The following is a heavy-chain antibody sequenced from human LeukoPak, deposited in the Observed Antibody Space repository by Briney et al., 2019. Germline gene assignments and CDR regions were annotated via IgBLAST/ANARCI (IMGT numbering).Heavy chain of an antibody. D-gene: IGHD2-15*01. Sequence: GGSLRLSCAASGFTFSSYAMSWVRQAPVKGLEWVSAISGSDGGTYYADSVKGRFTISRDNSNNTLYLQMNSLRAEDTAVYYCATDRIELSYWGQGTLVTVSS. CDR3: ATDRIELSY. V-gene: IGHV3-23*01. CDR2: ISGSDGGT. CDR1: GFTFSSYA. J-gene: IGHJ4*02.